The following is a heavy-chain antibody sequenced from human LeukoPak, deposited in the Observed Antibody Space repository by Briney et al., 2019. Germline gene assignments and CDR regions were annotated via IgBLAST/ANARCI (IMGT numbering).Heavy chain of an antibody. D-gene: IGHD3-16*02. V-gene: IGHV4-34*01. J-gene: IGHJ4*02. CDR3: ARDNGDDYVWGSYRTNRAYYFDY. Sequence: PSETLSLTCAVYGGSFSGYYWSWIRQPPGKGLEWIGEINHSGSTNYNPSLKSRVTISVDTSKNQFSLKLSSVTAADTAVYYCARDNGDDYVWGSYRTNRAYYFDYWGQGTLVTVSS. CDR2: INHSGST. CDR1: GGSFSGYY.